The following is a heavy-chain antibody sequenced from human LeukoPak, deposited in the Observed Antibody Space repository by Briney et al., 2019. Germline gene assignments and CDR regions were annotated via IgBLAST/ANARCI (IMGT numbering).Heavy chain of an antibody. Sequence: PGGSLRLSCAASGFTVSNYWMSWVRQAPGERLEWVACIHQNGGTEYYADSVTGRFAISRDNSKNSLHLQMSSLTVEDTAVYYCARDLSSRDAFWGQGTLVIVSS. CDR2: IHQNGGTE. CDR1: GFTVSNYW. CDR3: ARDLSSRDAF. D-gene: IGHD6-13*01. V-gene: IGHV3-7*03. J-gene: IGHJ4*02.